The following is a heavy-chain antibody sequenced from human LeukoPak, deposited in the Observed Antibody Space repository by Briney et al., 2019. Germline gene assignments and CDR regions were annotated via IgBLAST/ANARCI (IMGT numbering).Heavy chain of an antibody. V-gene: IGHV1-2*06. J-gene: IGHJ4*02. CDR2: INPNSGGT. CDR3: ARAIYGSGSYYQNAPGY. CDR1: GYTFTGYY. D-gene: IGHD3-10*01. Sequence: ASVKVSCKASGYTFTGYYMPWVRQAPGQGLEWMGRINPNSGGTNYERKFQGRVTMTRDTSISTAYMELSRLRSDDTAVYYCARAIYGSGSYYQNAPGYWGQGTLVTVSS.